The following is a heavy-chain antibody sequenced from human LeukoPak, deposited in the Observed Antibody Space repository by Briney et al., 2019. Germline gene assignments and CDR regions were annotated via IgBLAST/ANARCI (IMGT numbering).Heavy chain of an antibody. V-gene: IGHV3-48*01. CDR2: ISSSSSTI. Sequence: PGGSLRLSCAASGFTFSSYGMGWVRQAPGKGLEWVSYISSSSSTIYYADSVKGRFTISRDNAKNSLYLQMNSLRAEDTAVYYCARDHEILVGAQYYFDYWGQGTLVTVSS. CDR1: GFTFSSYG. D-gene: IGHD1-26*01. J-gene: IGHJ4*02. CDR3: ARDHEILVGAQYYFDY.